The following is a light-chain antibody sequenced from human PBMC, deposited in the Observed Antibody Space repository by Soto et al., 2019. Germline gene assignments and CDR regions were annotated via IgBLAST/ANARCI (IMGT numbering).Light chain of an antibody. CDR1: QSVSNNY. CDR3: QQYGSSPPYT. CDR2: GSS. V-gene: IGKV3-20*01. Sequence: EVVLTQSPGTLSLSPGESATLSCRASQSVSNNYFAWYQQKPGQAPRLLIFGSSDRATGIPDRFSGSGSGTDFTLTISRLEPEDFAVYYCQQYGSSPPYTFGQGTKLDIK. J-gene: IGKJ2*01.